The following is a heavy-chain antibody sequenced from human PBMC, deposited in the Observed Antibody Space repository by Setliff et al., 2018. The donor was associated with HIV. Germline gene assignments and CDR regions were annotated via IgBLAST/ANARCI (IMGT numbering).Heavy chain of an antibody. V-gene: IGHV4-34*01. CDR2: INHSGST. D-gene: IGHD3-22*01. CDR3: ARGKNYYDSSGYHY. J-gene: IGHJ4*02. Sequence: SETLSLTCAVYGGSFSGYFWSWIRQPPGKGLEWIGEINHSGSTNYNPSLKSRVAISVDTSKNQFSLKLSSVTAADTAVYYCARGKNYYDSSGYHYWGQGNLVTVSS. CDR1: GGSFSGYF.